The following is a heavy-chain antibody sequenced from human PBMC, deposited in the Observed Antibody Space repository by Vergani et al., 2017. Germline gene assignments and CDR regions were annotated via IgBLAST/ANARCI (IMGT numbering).Heavy chain of an antibody. CDR3: ATPDGPSAIADGYHV. CDR2: ISSSGSP. J-gene: IGHJ3*01. D-gene: IGHD6-13*01. V-gene: IGHV4-39*02. Sequence: QLQLQESGPGLVKPSETLSLSCRVSGDSISRSHYYWGFIRQPPGKGLEWIGSISSSGSPYYNLTFKSRLAFSVDTSKNPFSLRLKSVTATDTGMYYCATPDGPSAIADGYHVWGQGTRDTVS. CDR1: GDSISRSHYY.